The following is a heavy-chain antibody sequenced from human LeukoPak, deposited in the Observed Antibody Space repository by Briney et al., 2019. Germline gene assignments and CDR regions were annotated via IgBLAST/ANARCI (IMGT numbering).Heavy chain of an antibody. CDR1: GGSISRGGYC. CDR2: IYFSGSA. D-gene: IGHD1-20*01. V-gene: IGHV4-31*03. Sequence: SETLSLTCTVSGGSISRGGYCWNWIRQHPGKGLEWIGYIYFSGSAYYSLSLKSRITISVDTSKNQFSLKLSSVTAADTAVYYCARVITAAEAFDIWGQGTMVTVSS. CDR3: ARVITAAEAFDI. J-gene: IGHJ3*02.